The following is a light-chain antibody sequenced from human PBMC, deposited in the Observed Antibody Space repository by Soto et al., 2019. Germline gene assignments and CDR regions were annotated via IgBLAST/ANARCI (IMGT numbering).Light chain of an antibody. CDR2: KAS. V-gene: IGKV1-5*03. CDR1: QSISSW. CDR3: QQYNSYPYT. J-gene: IGKJ2*01. Sequence: DIKMTQSPSTLSASVGDRVTITCRASQSISSWLAWYQQKPGKAPKPLIYKASSLESGVPSRFSGSGSGTEVTLTISTLQPDDFATYYCQQYNSYPYTFGQGTKLEIK.